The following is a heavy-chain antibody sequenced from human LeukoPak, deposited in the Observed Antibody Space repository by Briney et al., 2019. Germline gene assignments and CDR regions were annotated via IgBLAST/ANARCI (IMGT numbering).Heavy chain of an antibody. CDR3: SKDRQGGGGWYLFDY. Sequence: GGSLRLSCAASGFTFSSFAMSWVRQAPGKGLEWVSGISDGGGSSTYADSVKGRFTISRDNSKNTLYLEMNSLRAEDTAVYYCSKDRQGGGGWYLFDYWGQGTLVTVSS. D-gene: IGHD6-19*01. CDR2: ISDGGGSS. J-gene: IGHJ4*02. CDR1: GFTFSSFA. V-gene: IGHV3-23*01.